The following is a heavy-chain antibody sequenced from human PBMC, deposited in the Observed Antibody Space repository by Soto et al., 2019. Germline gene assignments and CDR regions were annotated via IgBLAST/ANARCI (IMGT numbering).Heavy chain of an antibody. D-gene: IGHD6-6*01. J-gene: IGHJ6*03. CDR3: ARAPRIAALPDYYYYYYMDV. V-gene: IGHV3-74*01. CDR1: GFTFSSYW. Sequence: GGSLRLSCAASGFTFSSYWMHWVRQAPRKGLVWVSRINSDGSSTSYADSVKGRFTISRDNAKNTLYLQMNSLRAEDTAVYYCARAPRIAALPDYYYYYYMDVWGKGTTVTVSS. CDR2: INSDGSST.